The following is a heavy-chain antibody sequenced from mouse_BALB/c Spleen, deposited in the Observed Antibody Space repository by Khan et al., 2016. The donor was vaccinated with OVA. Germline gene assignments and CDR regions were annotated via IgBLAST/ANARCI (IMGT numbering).Heavy chain of an antibody. J-gene: IGHJ2*01. CDR2: ISSGSSTI. V-gene: IGHV5-17*02. CDR3: ARDSELDY. CDR1: GFTFSRFG. Sequence: EVELVESGGGLVQPGGSRKLSCAASGFTFSRFGMHWVRQAPEKGLEWVAYISSGSSTIYYADTVKGRFTISRDHPKNTLFLQMTSLRSEDTAMYYCARDSELDYGGQGTTLTVAS.